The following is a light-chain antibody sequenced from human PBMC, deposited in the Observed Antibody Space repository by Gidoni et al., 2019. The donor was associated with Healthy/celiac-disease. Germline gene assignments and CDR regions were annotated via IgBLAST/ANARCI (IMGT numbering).Light chain of an antibody. J-gene: IGKJ5*01. Sequence: VLPHSPSTLSLSPGERATLSCRASQSVSSYLAWYQQKPGKAPRLLIYDASNMATGIPARFSGSGSGTDFTLTISSLEPEDFAVYYCQQRSSWPITFGQGTRLEIK. CDR2: DAS. CDR3: QQRSSWPIT. CDR1: QSVSSY. V-gene: IGKV3-11*01.